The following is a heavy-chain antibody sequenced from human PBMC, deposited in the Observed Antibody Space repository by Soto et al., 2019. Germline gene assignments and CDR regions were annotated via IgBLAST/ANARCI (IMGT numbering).Heavy chain of an antibody. Sequence: GESLKISCKGSGYSFTSYWIGWVRQMPGKGLEWMGIIYPGDSDTRYNPSFQGQVTISADKSISTAYLQWSSLKASDTAMYYCARHGVEAAGKQNGMDVWGQGTTVPVCS. CDR2: IYPGDSDT. V-gene: IGHV5-51*01. CDR3: ARHGVEAAGKQNGMDV. D-gene: IGHD6-13*01. J-gene: IGHJ6*02. CDR1: GYSFTSYW.